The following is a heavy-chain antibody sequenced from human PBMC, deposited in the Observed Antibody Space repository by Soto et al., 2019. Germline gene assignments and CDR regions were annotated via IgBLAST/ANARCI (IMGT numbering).Heavy chain of an antibody. CDR1: GASISSGNYY. Sequence: QVQLQESGPGLVKPSQTLSLTCSVSGASISSGNYYWSWLRQHPGKGMEWIGYIYYTGSTYYNPSLRSRITISEDISKNHFSLRLSSVTAADTAVYYCARGREEAGGPFDYWGQGTLVTVSS. CDR2: IYYTGST. J-gene: IGHJ4*02. V-gene: IGHV4-31*03. D-gene: IGHD3-10*01. CDR3: ARGREEAGGPFDY.